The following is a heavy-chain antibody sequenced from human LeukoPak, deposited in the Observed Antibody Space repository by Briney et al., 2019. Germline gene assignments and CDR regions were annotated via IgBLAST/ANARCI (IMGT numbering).Heavy chain of an antibody. Sequence: GGSLRLSCVASGFTFSTYWMSWVRQAPGKGLEWVANLKQDGSVKHYVDSVKGRFTTSRDNAKNSLYLQMTNLRAEDTAVYYCAASADSPGNSWGQGTLITVSS. D-gene: IGHD4-23*01. J-gene: IGHJ4*02. CDR3: AASADSPGNS. CDR1: GFTFSTYW. CDR2: LKQDGSVK. V-gene: IGHV3-7*01.